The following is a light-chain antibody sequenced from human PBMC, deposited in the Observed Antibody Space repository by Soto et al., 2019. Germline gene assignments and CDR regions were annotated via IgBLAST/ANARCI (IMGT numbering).Light chain of an antibody. Sequence: DIQMTQSPSSLSASVGDRVTITCQASQDISSFLNWYQQKPGKAPKLLIHDAFNLEAGVPSRFSGSGSGTDFSLTISSLQPEDIATYFCQQHDNIPPTFGGGTKVEIK. CDR1: QDISSF. J-gene: IGKJ4*01. CDR3: QQHDNIPPT. CDR2: DAF. V-gene: IGKV1-33*01.